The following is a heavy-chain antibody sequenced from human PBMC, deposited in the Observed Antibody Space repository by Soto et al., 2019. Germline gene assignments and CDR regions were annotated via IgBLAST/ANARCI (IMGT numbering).Heavy chain of an antibody. CDR2: IYHSGST. V-gene: IGHV4-30-2*01. CDR3: ARSVAGTFDY. D-gene: IGHD6-19*01. CDR1: GGSISSGGYS. Sequence: PWETLSLTCAVSGGSISSGGYSWSWIRQPPGKGLEWIGYIYHSGSTYYNPSLKSRVTISVDRSKNQFSLKLSSVTAADTAVYYCARSVAGTFDYWGQGTLVTVSS. J-gene: IGHJ4*02.